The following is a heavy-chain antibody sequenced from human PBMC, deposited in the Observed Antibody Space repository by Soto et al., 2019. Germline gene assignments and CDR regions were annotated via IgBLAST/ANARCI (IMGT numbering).Heavy chain of an antibody. CDR3: ARVLGYYSSTTRNFYFAS. CDR2: INHNGVT. D-gene: IGHD2-2*01. CDR1: AGSFRGYY. V-gene: IGHV4-34*01. Sequence: SQTLSLTCGVDAGSFRGYYWSWVRNPQGIGMEWIGDINHNGVTNYNPSLKSRVIISVDTSKTQFSLKLSSVTAADTAVYYCARVLGYYSSTTRNFYFASRGPANLDT. J-gene: IGHJ4*02.